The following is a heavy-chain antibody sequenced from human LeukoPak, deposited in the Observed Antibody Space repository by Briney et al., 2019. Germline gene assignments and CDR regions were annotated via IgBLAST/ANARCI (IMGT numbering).Heavy chain of an antibody. CDR1: GYSFTSHW. J-gene: IGHJ6*03. D-gene: IGHD2-21*01. CDR3: ARQGVVIANYYMDV. V-gene: IGHV5-51*01. Sequence: GESLKISCQGSGYSFTSHWIGWVRQMPGKGLEWMGIIYPGDSNTRYSPSFQGQVTISVDKSISTAYLQWSGLKASDTAMYYCARQGVVIANYYMDVWGKGTTVTVSS. CDR2: IYPGDSNT.